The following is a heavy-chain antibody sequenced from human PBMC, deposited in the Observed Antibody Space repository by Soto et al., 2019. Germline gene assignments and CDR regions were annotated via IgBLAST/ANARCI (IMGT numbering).Heavy chain of an antibody. Sequence: QVQLVQSGAEVKKPGSSVKVSCKASGGTFSSYSINWVRQAPGQGLEWMGEIIPIFGTANYAQKFQGRVTVTADESTSTAYLELSSLRSEDTAVYYCAIDGGRHSGGIDYWGQGTLVTVSS. J-gene: IGHJ4*02. CDR2: IIPIFGTA. D-gene: IGHD1-26*01. V-gene: IGHV1-69*01. CDR3: AIDGGRHSGGIDY. CDR1: GGTFSSYS.